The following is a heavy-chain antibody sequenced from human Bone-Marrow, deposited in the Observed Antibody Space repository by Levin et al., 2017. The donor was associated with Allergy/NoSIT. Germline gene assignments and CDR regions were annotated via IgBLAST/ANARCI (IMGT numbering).Heavy chain of an antibody. D-gene: IGHD3-22*01. CDR2: IIPILGIA. Sequence: PGASVKVSCKASGGTFSSYTISWVRQAPGQGLEWMGRIIPILGIANYAQKFQGRVTITADKSTSTAYMELSSLRSEDTAVYYCARGHYDSSGQPRDNWFDPWGQGTLVTVSS. J-gene: IGHJ5*02. CDR1: GGTFSSYT. CDR3: ARGHYDSSGQPRDNWFDP. V-gene: IGHV1-69*02.